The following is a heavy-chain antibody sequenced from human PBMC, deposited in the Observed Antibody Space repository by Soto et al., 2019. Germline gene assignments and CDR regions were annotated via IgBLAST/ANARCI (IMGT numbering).Heavy chain of an antibody. V-gene: IGHV1-18*01. D-gene: IGHD6-13*01. J-gene: IGHJ4*02. Sequence: QVQLVQSGAEVKKPGASVKVSCKASGYTFTSYGISWVRQAPGQGLEWMGWISAYNGNTNYAQKLQGRVTMTTDTAPSTAYMELRSMRSDDTAVYYCARDHAYSSSWYNANDYWGQGTLVTVSS. CDR1: GYTFTSYG. CDR2: ISAYNGNT. CDR3: ARDHAYSSSWYNANDY.